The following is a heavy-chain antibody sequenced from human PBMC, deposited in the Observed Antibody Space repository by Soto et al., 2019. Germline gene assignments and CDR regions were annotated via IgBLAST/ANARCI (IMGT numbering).Heavy chain of an antibody. CDR3: AKDQSIAARPSVCDY. J-gene: IGHJ4*02. D-gene: IGHD6-6*01. Sequence: PGGSLRLSCAASGFTFSSYAMSWVRQAPGKGLEWVSAVSGSGGSTYYADSVKGRFTISRDNSKNTLYLQMNSLRAEDTAVYYCAKDQSIAARPSVCDYWGQGTLVTVSS. CDR1: GFTFSSYA. CDR2: VSGSGGST. V-gene: IGHV3-23*01.